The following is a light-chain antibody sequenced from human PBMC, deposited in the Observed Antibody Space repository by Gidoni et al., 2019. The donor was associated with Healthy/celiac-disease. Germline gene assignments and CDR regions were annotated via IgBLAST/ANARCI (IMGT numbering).Light chain of an antibody. V-gene: IGLV2-14*03. CDR3: SSYTSSSTL. Sequence: QSALTQPASVSGSPGQSITIPCTGTSSDVGGYNYVPWYQQHPDKAPKLMIYDVSNRPSGVSNRFSGSKSGNTASLTISGLQAEDEADYYCSSYTSSSTLFGGGTKLTVL. J-gene: IGLJ2*01. CDR2: DVS. CDR1: SSDVGGYNY.